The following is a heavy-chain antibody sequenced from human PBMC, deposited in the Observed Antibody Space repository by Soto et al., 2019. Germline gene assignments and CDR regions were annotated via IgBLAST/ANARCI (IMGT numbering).Heavy chain of an antibody. D-gene: IGHD2-2*03. CDR3: ARDGYCSSTSCYWDWFDP. Sequence: GASVNVSCKASGYTFTSYGISWVRQAPGQVLEWMGWISAYNGNTNYAQKLQGRVTMTTDTSTSTAYMELRSLRSDDTAVYYCARDGYCSSTSCYWDWFDPWGQGTLVTVSS. V-gene: IGHV1-18*01. CDR1: GYTFTSYG. CDR2: ISAYNGNT. J-gene: IGHJ5*02.